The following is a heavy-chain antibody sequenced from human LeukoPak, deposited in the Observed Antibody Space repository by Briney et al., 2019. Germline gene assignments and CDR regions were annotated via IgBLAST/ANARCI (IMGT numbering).Heavy chain of an antibody. V-gene: IGHV3-53*01. D-gene: IGHD3-22*01. CDR2: IYSGGST. Sequence: GGSLRLSCAASGFTVSNNYMSWVRQAPGRGLEWVSVIYSGGSTYYADSVKGRFTISGDNSKNTLYLQMNSLRAEDTAVYYCARKSTFDSSGYYVHWGQGTLVTVSS. CDR3: ARKSTFDSSGYYVH. J-gene: IGHJ4*02. CDR1: GFTVSNNY.